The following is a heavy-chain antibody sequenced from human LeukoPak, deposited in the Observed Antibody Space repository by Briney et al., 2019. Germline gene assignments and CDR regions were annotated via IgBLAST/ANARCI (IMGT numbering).Heavy chain of an antibody. J-gene: IGHJ6*03. CDR3: ARGGGHITMVRGVISGGYYYYMDV. D-gene: IGHD3-10*01. Sequence: ASVKVSCKASGYTFTGYYMHWVRQAPGQGLEWMGWINPNSGGTNYAQKFQGRVTMTRDTSISTAYMELSSLRSEDTAVYYCARGGGHITMVRGVISGGYYYYMDVWGKGTTVTVSS. CDR1: GYTFTGYY. CDR2: INPNSGGT. V-gene: IGHV1-2*02.